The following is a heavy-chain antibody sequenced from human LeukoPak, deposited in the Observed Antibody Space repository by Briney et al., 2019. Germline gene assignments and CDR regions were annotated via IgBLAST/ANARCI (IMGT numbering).Heavy chain of an antibody. J-gene: IGHJ4*02. D-gene: IGHD3-3*02. Sequence: GGSLRLSCAASGFTFSSYGMHWVRQAPGKGLEWVAFIRYDGSNKYYADSVKGRFTISRDNSKNTLYLQMNSLRAEDTAVYYCAKGLISLYYFDYWGQGALVTVSS. V-gene: IGHV3-30*02. CDR2: IRYDGSNK. CDR1: GFTFSSYG. CDR3: AKGLISLYYFDY.